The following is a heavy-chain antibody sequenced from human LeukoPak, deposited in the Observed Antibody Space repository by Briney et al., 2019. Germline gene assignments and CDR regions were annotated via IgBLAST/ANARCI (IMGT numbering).Heavy chain of an antibody. V-gene: IGHV3-74*01. Sequence: GGSLRLSCAASGNYWMHWVRQAPGKGLVWVSHINSDGSWTSYADSVKGRFTISKDNAKNTEYLQMNNLRAEDTAVYYCVSFYETYWGRGTLITVSS. CDR2: INSDGSWT. CDR1: GNYW. J-gene: IGHJ4*02. D-gene: IGHD2-2*01. CDR3: VSFYETY.